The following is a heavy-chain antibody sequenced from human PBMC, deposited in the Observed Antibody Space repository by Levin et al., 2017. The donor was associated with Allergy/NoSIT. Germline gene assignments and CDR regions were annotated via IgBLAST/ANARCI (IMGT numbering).Heavy chain of an antibody. CDR1: GFIFSNYW. J-gene: IGHJ3*02. V-gene: IGHV3-7*03. Sequence: PGGSLRLSCAASGFIFSNYWMNWVRQAPGKGLEWVANIKEDESEKYYVDSVKGRFVISRDNARNLLHLQMYSLRVEDTALYYWARASVTPLTNLDAFDIWGQGTMVTVSS. D-gene: IGHD4-11*01. CDR2: IKEDESEK. CDR3: ARASVTPLTNLDAFDI.